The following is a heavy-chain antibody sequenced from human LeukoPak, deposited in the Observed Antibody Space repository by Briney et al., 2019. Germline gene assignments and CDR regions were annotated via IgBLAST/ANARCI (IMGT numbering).Heavy chain of an antibody. CDR2: IPSSGDGT. V-gene: IGHV3-23*01. Sequence: GGSLRLSCAASGFTFRNYAMTWVRQAPGKGLEWVSSIPSSGDGTYYADSVKGRFTISRDNAKLYLQMSSLRAEDTALYYCARSKKVGDDSFEYWGQGALVTVSS. D-gene: IGHD3-16*01. J-gene: IGHJ4*02. CDR1: GFTFRNYA. CDR3: ARSKKVGDDSFEY.